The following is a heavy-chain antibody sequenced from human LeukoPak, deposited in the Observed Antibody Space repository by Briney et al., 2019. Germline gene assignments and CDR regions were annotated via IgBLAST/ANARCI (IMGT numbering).Heavy chain of an antibody. CDR1: GVSINSYY. D-gene: IGHD3-10*01. CDR2: IYTSGST. Sequence: KASETLSLTCTVSGVSINSYYWTWIRQPAGKGLEWIGRIYTSGSTNYNPSLKSRVTMSVDTSKNQFSLKLSSVTAADTAVYYCARETPYYSIQDYWGQGTLVTVSS. J-gene: IGHJ4*02. V-gene: IGHV4-4*07. CDR3: ARETPYYSIQDY.